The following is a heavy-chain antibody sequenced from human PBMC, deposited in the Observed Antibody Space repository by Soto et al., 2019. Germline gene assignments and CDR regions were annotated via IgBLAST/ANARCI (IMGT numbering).Heavy chain of an antibody. J-gene: IGHJ4*02. CDR3: ARAGSYRFDY. CDR1: GFTFSIYW. V-gene: IGHV3-74*01. D-gene: IGHD3-10*01. CDR2: INSDGSST. Sequence: PGASLRLSFSTSGFTFSIYWMHWVRQAPGKGLVWVSRINSDGSSTSYADSVKGRFTISRDNAKSTLYLEMNSLRAEDTAVYYCARAGSYRFDYWGQGT.